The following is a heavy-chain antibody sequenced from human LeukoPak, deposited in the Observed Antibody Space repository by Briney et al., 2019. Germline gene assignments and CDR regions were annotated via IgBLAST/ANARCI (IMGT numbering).Heavy chain of an antibody. CDR3: ARGLTYYDFWSGYPRDKYYFDY. CDR1: GGSISSSSYY. D-gene: IGHD3-3*01. CDR2: IYHSGST. V-gene: IGHV4-39*07. J-gene: IGHJ4*02. Sequence: SETLSLTCTVSGGSISSSSYYWGWIRQPPGKGLEWIGSIYHSGSTNYNPSLKSRVTISVDTSKNQFSLKLSSVTAADTAVYYCARGLTYYDFWSGYPRDKYYFDYWGQGTLVTVSS.